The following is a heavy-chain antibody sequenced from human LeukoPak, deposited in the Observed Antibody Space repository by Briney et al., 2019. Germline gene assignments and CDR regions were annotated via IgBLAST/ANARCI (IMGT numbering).Heavy chain of an antibody. J-gene: IGHJ3*02. CDR1: GGSISSYY. CDR2: IYYSGST. D-gene: IGHD6-13*01. CDR3: ARESQGNAFDI. Sequence: PSETLSLTCTVSGGSISSYYWSWIRQPPGKGLEWIGYIYYSGSTNYNPSLESRVTISVDTSKDQFSLKLSSVTAADTAVYYCARESQGNAFDIWGQGTMVTVSS. V-gene: IGHV4-59*01.